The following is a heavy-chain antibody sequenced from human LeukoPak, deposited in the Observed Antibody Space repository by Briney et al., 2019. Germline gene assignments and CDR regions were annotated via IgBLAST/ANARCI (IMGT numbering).Heavy chain of an antibody. D-gene: IGHD3-10*01. J-gene: IGHJ4*02. CDR3: AKDGGYYGSDLDY. Sequence: GGSLRLSCAASGFTFSSYGMHWVRQAPGKGLEWVAVISYDGSNKYYADSVKGRFTISRDNSKNTLYLQMNSLRAEDTAVYYCAKDGGYYGSDLDYWGQGTLVTVSS. CDR2: ISYDGSNK. CDR1: GFTFSSYG. V-gene: IGHV3-30*18.